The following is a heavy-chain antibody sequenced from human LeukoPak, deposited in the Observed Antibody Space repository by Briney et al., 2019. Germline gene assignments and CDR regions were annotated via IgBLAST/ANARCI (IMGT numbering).Heavy chain of an antibody. CDR3: ARDLFGGTYLGVFDY. D-gene: IGHD1-26*01. J-gene: IGHJ4*02. CDR2: IHAGGTT. CDR1: GFTVSTNY. V-gene: IGHV3-66*02. Sequence: PGGSLRLSCAASGFTVSTNYMSWVRQAPGKGLEWVSIIHAGGTTYYADSVKGRFTISRDNSKNTLYLQMNNPRTEDTAVYYCARDLFGGTYLGVFDYWGQGTLVTVSS.